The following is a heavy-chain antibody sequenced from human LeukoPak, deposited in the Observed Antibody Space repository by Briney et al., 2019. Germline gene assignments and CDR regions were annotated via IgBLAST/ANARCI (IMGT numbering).Heavy chain of an antibody. V-gene: IGHV1-18*01. CDR3: ARRPPRITIFGVVIAADYYYYMDV. D-gene: IGHD3-3*01. J-gene: IGHJ6*03. CDR2: ISAYNGNT. CDR1: GYTFTSYG. Sequence: GASVKVSCKASGYTFTSYGISWVRQAPGQGLEWMGWISAYNGNTNYAQKLQGRVTMTTDTSTSTAYTELRSLRSDDTAVYYCARRPPRITIFGVVIAADYYYYMDVWGKGTTVTVSS.